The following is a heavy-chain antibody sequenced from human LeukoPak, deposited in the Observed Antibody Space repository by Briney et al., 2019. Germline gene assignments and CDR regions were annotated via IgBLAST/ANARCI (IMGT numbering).Heavy chain of an antibody. CDR2: MNPNSGNT. CDR3: ARGVTMIVVALNY. CDR1: GYTSTSYG. D-gene: IGHD3-22*01. J-gene: IGHJ4*02. V-gene: IGHV1-8*02. Sequence: ASVKVSCKASGYTSTSYGISWVRQAPGQGLEWMGWMNPNSGNTGYAQKFQGRVTMTRNTSISTAYMELSSLRSEDTAVYYCARGVTMIVVALNYWGQGTLVTVPS.